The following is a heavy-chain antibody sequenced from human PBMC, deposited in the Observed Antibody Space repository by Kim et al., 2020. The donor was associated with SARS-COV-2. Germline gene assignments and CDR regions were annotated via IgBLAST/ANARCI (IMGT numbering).Heavy chain of an antibody. Sequence: SETLSHTCTVSGYSVSSGYYWGWIRQPPGKGLEWIGSIYHSGSTYYNPSLKSRVTISVDTSKNQFSLKLSSVTAADTAVYYCARDFWGSGNFDYWGQGTL. D-gene: IGHD3-10*01. CDR1: GYSVSSGYY. CDR2: IYHSGST. J-gene: IGHJ4*02. CDR3: ARDFWGSGNFDY. V-gene: IGHV4-38-2*02.